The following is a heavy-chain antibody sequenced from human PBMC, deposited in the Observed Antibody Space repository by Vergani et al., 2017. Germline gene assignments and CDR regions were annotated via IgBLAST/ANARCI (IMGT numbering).Heavy chain of an antibody. Sequence: VQLVESGGGVVQPGGSLRLSCAASGFTFDDYAMHWVRQAPGKGLEWVSGISWNSGSIDYADSVKGRFTISRDNAKNSLYLQMNSLRAEDTALYYCAKGRQNYDILTGYLRGAFDIWGQGTMVTVSS. V-gene: IGHV3-9*01. D-gene: IGHD3-9*01. CDR1: GFTFDDYA. J-gene: IGHJ3*02. CDR3: AKGRQNYDILTGYLRGAFDI. CDR2: ISWNSGSI.